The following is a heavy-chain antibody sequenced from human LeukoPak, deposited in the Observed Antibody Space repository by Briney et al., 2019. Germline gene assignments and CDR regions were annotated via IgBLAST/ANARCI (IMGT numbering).Heavy chain of an antibody. CDR1: GFTFSSYG. J-gene: IGHJ3*02. Sequence: GGSLRLSCAAFGFTFSSYGMHWVRQAPGKGLEYVSAISSNGGRTYYANSVKGRFTISRDNSKNTLYLQMGSLRAEDMAVYYCARVGDVDAFDIWGQGTMVIVSS. V-gene: IGHV3-64*01. CDR3: ARVGDVDAFDI. D-gene: IGHD3-3*01. CDR2: ISSNGGRT.